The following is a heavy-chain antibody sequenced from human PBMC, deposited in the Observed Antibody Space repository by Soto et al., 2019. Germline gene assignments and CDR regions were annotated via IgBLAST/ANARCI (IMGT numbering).Heavy chain of an antibody. V-gene: IGHV3-23*01. J-gene: IGHJ4*02. CDR2: IGGSGGGT. D-gene: IGHD3-22*01. Sequence: VGSLRLSCAASGFTFSIYAMSWVRQAPGKGLEWVSTIGGSGGGTTYADFVRGRFTISRDNSRNTLYLQMNSLRAEDTAVYYCAKDAPGSGWLSDYWGRGTLVTVSS. CDR3: AKDAPGSGWLSDY. CDR1: GFTFSIYA.